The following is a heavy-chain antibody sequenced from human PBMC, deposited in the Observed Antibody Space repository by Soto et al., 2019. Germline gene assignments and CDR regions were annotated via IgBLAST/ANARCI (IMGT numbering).Heavy chain of an antibody. CDR2: INPSGGST. V-gene: IGHV1-46*01. CDR1: GYTFTSYS. Sequence: ASVKVSCKASGYTFTSYSMHWVRQAPGQGLEWMGIINPSGGSTSYAQKFRGRVTMTRDTPTSTVYMELSSLRSEDTAVYCCARDSSPGYYYDSSGVNWFDPWGQGTLVTVSS. J-gene: IGHJ5*02. D-gene: IGHD3-22*01. CDR3: ARDSSPGYYYDSSGVNWFDP.